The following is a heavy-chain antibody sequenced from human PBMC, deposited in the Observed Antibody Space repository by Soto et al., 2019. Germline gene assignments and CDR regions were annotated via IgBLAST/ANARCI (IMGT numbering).Heavy chain of an antibody. V-gene: IGHV3-30*03. CDR1: GFTFSSYA. CDR3: ARGTIVARQHLDY. J-gene: IGHJ4*02. Sequence: QVQLVESGGGVVQPGTSLRLSCAASGFTFSSYAMHWARQAPGKGLEWVTVISIRGGDEYYAESVRGRITISRDDSKNTLYLQMDSLRVEDTAVYYCARGTIVARQHLDYWGQGTLVTVSS. CDR2: ISIRGGDE. D-gene: IGHD6-6*01.